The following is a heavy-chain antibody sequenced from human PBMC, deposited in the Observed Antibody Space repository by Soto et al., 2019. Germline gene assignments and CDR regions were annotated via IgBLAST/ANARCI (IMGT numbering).Heavy chain of an antibody. Sequence: QVQLVQSGAEVKKPGASVKVSCKASGYTFTSNAIHWVRQAPGQRLEWMGWINAGNGNTKYSQKFQGRVTITRDTSATTTYMELSSLTSEDTAVYYCAREGYDSSDYPFGYWGQGTLVTGSS. CDR3: AREGYDSSDYPFGY. CDR2: INAGNGNT. J-gene: IGHJ4*02. V-gene: IGHV1-3*01. D-gene: IGHD3-22*01. CDR1: GYTFTSNA.